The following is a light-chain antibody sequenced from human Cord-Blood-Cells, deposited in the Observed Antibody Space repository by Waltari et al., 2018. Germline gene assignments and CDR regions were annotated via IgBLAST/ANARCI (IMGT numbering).Light chain of an antibody. CDR1: QSVLYSSNNKNY. Sequence: DIVMTQSPDSLAVSLGERATINCKSSQSVLYSSNNKNYLAWYQQKPGQPPKLLIYWASTRESGVPDRFSGSGSGTDFTLPISSLQAEDGAVYYCQQYYSTPPTFGQGTKGEIK. CDR2: WAS. V-gene: IGKV4-1*01. J-gene: IGKJ1*01. CDR3: QQYYSTPPT.